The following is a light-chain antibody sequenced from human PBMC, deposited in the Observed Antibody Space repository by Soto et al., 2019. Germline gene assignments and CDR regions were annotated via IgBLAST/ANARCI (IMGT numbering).Light chain of an antibody. CDR3: QQYGDSPIT. V-gene: IGKV3-20*01. CDR1: QSVYNN. J-gene: IGKJ5*01. Sequence: ENVLTQSPGTLSLSPGERATLSCRASQSVYNNLAWYQQKPGQAPRLLISGASTRATGIPARFSGSGSGSDFTLIISRLEPEDFAVYYCQQYGDSPITFGQGTRLEIK. CDR2: GAS.